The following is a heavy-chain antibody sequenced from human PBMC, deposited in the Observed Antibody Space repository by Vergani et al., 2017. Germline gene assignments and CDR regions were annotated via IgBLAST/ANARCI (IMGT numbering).Heavy chain of an antibody. D-gene: IGHD3-10*02. Sequence: QVQLQESGPGLVKPSQTLSLTCTVSGASINNDFYYWHWIRQPAGKGLEWIGRIYVSGITDYNSSLQSRVSMSVDTYKTQFSLTLTSVTAADTAVYYCAGKNKQLRPRAFVRWGQPTMVTVPS. J-gene: IGHJ1*01. V-gene: IGHV4-61*02. CDR2: IYVSGIT. CDR3: AGKNKQLRPRAFVR. CDR1: GASINNDFYY.